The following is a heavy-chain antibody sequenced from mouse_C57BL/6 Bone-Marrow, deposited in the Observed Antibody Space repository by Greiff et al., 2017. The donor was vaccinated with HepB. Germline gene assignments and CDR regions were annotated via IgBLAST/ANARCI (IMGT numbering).Heavy chain of an antibody. V-gene: IGHV3-6*01. Sequence: DVQLQESGPGLVKPSQSLSLTCSVTGYSITSGYYWNWIRQFPGNKLEWMGYISYDGSNNYNPSLKNRISITRDTSKNQFFLKLNSVTTEDTATYYCARGTTAGLDYWGQGTSVTVSS. CDR3: ARGTTAGLDY. J-gene: IGHJ4*01. CDR2: ISYDGSN. CDR1: GYSITSGYY. D-gene: IGHD1-2*01.